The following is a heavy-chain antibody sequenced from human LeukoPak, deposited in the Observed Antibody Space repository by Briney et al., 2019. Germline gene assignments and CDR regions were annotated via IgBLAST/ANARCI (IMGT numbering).Heavy chain of an antibody. CDR1: GYSFTSYG. Sequence: GESLEISCQGSGYSFTSYGIGWVRQMPGKGLEWMGIIYPGDSDTRYSPSFQGQVTISADKSISTAYLQWSSLKASDTAMYYCARHLNYGDYYYYGMDVWGQGTTVTVSS. CDR3: ARHLNYGDYYYYGMDV. J-gene: IGHJ6*02. CDR2: IYPGDSDT. D-gene: IGHD4-17*01. V-gene: IGHV5-51*01.